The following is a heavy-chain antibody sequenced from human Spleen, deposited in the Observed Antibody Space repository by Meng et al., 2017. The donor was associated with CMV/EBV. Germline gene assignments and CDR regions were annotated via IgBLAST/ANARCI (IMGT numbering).Heavy chain of an antibody. CDR3: ARDLLVGSGYYSTDYYGVDV. CDR2: IYSGGTT. Sequence: SSTYMTWVRQAPGQGLEWVSVIYSGGTTYYADSVKGRFTISRDNSKNTLYLQMNSLRAEDTAVYYCARDLLVGSGYYSTDYYGVDVWGQGTTVTVSS. V-gene: IGHV3-53*01. D-gene: IGHD3-22*01. CDR1: SSTY. J-gene: IGHJ6*02.